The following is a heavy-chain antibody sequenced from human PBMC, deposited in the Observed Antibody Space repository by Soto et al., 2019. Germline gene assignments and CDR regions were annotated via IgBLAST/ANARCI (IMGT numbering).Heavy chain of an antibody. CDR1: GFTFSSYA. CDR2: ISYDGSNK. CDR3: ARENRRGDGMDV. V-gene: IGHV3-30-3*01. Sequence: QVQLVESGGGVVQPGRSLRLSCAASGFTFSSYAMHWVRQAPGKGLEWVAVISYDGSNKYYADSVKGRFTISRDNSKNTLYLQMNSLRAEDTAVYYCARENRRGDGMDVWCQGTTVTVSS. D-gene: IGHD3-16*01. J-gene: IGHJ6*02.